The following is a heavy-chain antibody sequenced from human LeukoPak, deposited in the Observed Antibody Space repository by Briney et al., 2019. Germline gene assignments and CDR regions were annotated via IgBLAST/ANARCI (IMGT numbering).Heavy chain of an antibody. CDR1: GFTFSSYS. V-gene: IGHV3-21*01. D-gene: IGHD3-10*01. J-gene: IGHJ4*02. Sequence: GGSLRLSCAASGFTFSSYSMNWVRQAPGKGLEWVSSISSSSSYIYYADSVKGRFTISRDNAKNSLYLQVNSLRAEDTAVYYCASTNEITMVRGVIMIFDYWGQGTLVTVSS. CDR3: ASTNEITMVRGVIMIFDY. CDR2: ISSSSSYI.